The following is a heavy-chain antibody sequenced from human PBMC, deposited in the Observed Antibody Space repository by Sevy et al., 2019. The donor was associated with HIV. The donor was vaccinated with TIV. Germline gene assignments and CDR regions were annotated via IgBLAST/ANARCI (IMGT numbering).Heavy chain of an antibody. V-gene: IGHV3-15*01. D-gene: IGHD1-7*01. CDR2: IKSKTDAATR. J-gene: IGHJ4*02. CDR1: GFTFSTYA. CDR3: AAGTGTSDFDY. Sequence: GGSLRLSCAASGFTFSTYALHWVRQAPGKGLEWVGRIKSKTDAATRDFAAPVRGRFSISRDDSANTVYLVMNNLKPEDTGVYYCAAGTGTSDFDYWGQGTLVTVSS.